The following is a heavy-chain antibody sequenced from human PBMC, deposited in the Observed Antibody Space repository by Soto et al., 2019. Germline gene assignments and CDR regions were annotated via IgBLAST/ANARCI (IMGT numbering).Heavy chain of an antibody. CDR2: INHSGSA. CDR1: GGSFSGYY. V-gene: IGHV4-34*01. J-gene: IGHJ6*02. Sequence: SETLSLTCAVYGGSFSGYYWSWIRQPPGKGLEWIGEINHSGSANYNPSLKSRVTISVDTSKNQFSLKLSSVTAADTAVYYCARGRNYDFWSGYYENYYYGMDVWGQGTTVTVSS. CDR3: ARGRNYDFWSGYYENYYYGMDV. D-gene: IGHD3-3*01.